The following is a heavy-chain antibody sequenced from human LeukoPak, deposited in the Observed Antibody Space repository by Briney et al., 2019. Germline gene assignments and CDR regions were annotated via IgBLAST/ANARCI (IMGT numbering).Heavy chain of an antibody. CDR3: ARASYVWGSYRPFLGHGDYFDY. Sequence: PSETLSLTCSVSDDSITMYYWTWIRQPPGKGLEWIGYVDHTGSTNFNPSLNGRVTISVDKSKNQFSLKLSSVTAADTAVYYCARASYVWGSYRPFLGHGDYFDYWGQGTLVTVSS. J-gene: IGHJ4*02. CDR1: DDSITMYY. V-gene: IGHV4-59*12. D-gene: IGHD3-16*02. CDR2: VDHTGST.